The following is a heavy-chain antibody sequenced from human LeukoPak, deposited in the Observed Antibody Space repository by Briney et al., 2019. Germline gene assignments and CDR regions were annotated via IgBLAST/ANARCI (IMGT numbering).Heavy chain of an antibody. D-gene: IGHD5-12*01. J-gene: IGHJ4*02. V-gene: IGHV3-15*01. CDR3: TTPRYSAYDYNF. CDR2: IKSKTDGGTT. Sequence: GGSLRLSCAASGFTFSNAWMSWVRQAPGKGLEWIGRIKSKTDGGTTDYAAPVKGRFTISRDDSKNTLYLQMNSLKTEDTAVYYCTTPRYSAYDYNFWGQGTLVTVSS. CDR1: GFTFSNAW.